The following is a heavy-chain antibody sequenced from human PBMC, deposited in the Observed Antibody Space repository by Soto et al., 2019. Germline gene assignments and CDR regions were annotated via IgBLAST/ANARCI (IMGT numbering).Heavy chain of an antibody. CDR3: ARGDYYDSSGPFSDAFDI. Sequence: LRLSCAASGFTFSSYWMSWVRQAPGKGLEWVANIKPDGSEKWYVDSVKGRFTISRDNAKNSLYLQMNSLRAEDTAVYYCARGDYYDSSGPFSDAFDIWGQGTMVTVSS. D-gene: IGHD3-22*01. CDR1: GFTFSSYW. V-gene: IGHV3-7*04. J-gene: IGHJ3*02. CDR2: IKPDGSEK.